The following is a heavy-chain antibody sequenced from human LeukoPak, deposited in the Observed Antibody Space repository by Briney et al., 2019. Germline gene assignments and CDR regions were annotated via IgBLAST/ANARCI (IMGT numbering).Heavy chain of an antibody. CDR1: GGSISSSSYY. J-gene: IGHJ4*02. CDR2: IYYSGST. D-gene: IGHD6-13*01. Sequence: SETLSLTCTVSGGSISSSSYYWGWIRQPPGKGLEWIGSIYYSGSTYYDPSLKSRVTISVDTSKNQFSLKLSSVTAADTAVYYCARSGIAAAGYHDYWGQGTLVTVSS. CDR3: ARSGIAAAGYHDY. V-gene: IGHV4-39*01.